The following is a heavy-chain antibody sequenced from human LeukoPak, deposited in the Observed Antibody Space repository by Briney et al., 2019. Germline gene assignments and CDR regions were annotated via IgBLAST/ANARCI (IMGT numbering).Heavy chain of an antibody. J-gene: IGHJ4*02. CDR1: GGSVSNFY. D-gene: IGHD4-23*01. Sequence: SETLSLTCTVSGGSVSNFYWTWIRQPAGKGLEWMGRIHSSGDTNYNPSLKSRVTMSIDMSKNQFSLEVRSVTAADTAVYYCARGDGGNSGYWGQGTLVTVSS. CDR2: IHSSGDT. CDR3: ARGDGGNSGY. V-gene: IGHV4-4*07.